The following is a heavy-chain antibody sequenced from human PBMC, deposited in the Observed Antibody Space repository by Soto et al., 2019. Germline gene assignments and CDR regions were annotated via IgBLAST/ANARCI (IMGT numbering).Heavy chain of an antibody. Sequence: EVQVVETGGGLIQPGGSLRLSCAVSGLTVSLNYLSWVRQAPGKGLEWVSVIHTDGNKYYADFAKGRFTISRDYSKNGLYLQMNALRSEDTAVYYWANGVQSDYAYWGQGTLVTVAS. J-gene: IGHJ1*01. CDR1: GLTVSLNY. D-gene: IGHD2-8*01. V-gene: IGHV3-53*02. CDR2: IHTDGNK. CDR3: ANGVQSDYAY.